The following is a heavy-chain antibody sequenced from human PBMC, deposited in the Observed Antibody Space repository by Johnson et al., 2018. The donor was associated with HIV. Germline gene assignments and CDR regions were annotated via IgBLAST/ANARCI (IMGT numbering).Heavy chain of an antibody. V-gene: IGHV3-9*01. CDR1: GFSFDDYA. CDR3: ANEPSMSGSYRIPLFDI. J-gene: IGHJ3*02. D-gene: IGHD1-26*01. Sequence: VQLVESGGGLVQPGRSLRLSCAASGFSFDDYAMYWVRQAPGKGLEWVSDISWNSGNIGYADSVKGRFTISRDNAKNSLYLQMNSLRAEDTALYYCANEPSMSGSYRIPLFDIWGQGTMVTVSS. CDR2: ISWNSGNI.